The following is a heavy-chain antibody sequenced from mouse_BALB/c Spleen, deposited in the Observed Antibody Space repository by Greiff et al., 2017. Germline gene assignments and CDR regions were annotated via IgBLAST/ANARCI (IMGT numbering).Heavy chain of an antibody. D-gene: IGHD1-1*01. CDR3: NAYSITLYAMDY. V-gene: IGHV14-4*02. Sequence: DVKLQESGAELVRSSASVKLSCTASGFNIKDYYMHWVKQRPEQGLEWIGWIDPENGDTEYAPKLQGKATMTADTSSHTAYLQLSSLTSEDTAVYYCNAYSITLYAMDYWGQGTSVTVSS. CDR2: IDPENGDT. CDR1: GFNIKDYY. J-gene: IGHJ4*01.